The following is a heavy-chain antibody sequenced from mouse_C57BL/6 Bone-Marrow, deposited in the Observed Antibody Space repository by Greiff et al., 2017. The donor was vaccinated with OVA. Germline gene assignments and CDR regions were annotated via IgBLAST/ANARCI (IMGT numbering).Heavy chain of an antibody. V-gene: IGHV10-1*01. D-gene: IGHD4-1*01. CDR3: VRRKLGYWYFDV. CDR2: IRSKSNNYAT. J-gene: IGHJ1*03. Sequence: EVQLVESGGGLVQPKGSLKLSCAASGFSFNTYAMNWVRQAPGKGLEWVARIRSKSNNYATYYADSVKDRFTISRDDSESMLYLQMNNLKTEDTAMYYCVRRKLGYWYFDVWGTGTTVTVSS. CDR1: GFSFNTYA.